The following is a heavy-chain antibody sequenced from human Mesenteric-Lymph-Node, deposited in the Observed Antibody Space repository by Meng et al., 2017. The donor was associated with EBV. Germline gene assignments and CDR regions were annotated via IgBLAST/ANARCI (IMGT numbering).Heavy chain of an antibody. V-gene: IGHV1-2*02. CDR1: GHTFTGYY. Sequence: QVQRGESGAEVKKSGASVKVSCMASGHTFTGYYMYWVRQATGQGLEWMGWINPNSGDTNYAQSFQGRVTMTRDTSINTAFMELSRLKSDDTAVYYCARVHLGYDSSWYEFDHWGQGTLVTVSS. D-gene: IGHD6-13*01. J-gene: IGHJ4*02. CDR3: ARVHLGYDSSWYEFDH. CDR2: INPNSGDT.